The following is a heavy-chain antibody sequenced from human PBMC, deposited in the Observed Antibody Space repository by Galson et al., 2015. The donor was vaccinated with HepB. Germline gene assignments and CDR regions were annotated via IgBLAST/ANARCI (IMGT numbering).Heavy chain of an antibody. D-gene: IGHD5-24*01. CDR2: ISSSSSYI. CDR1: GFTFSSYS. J-gene: IGHJ6*02. Sequence: SLRLSCAASGFTFSSYSMNWVRQAPGKGLEWVSSISSSSSYIYYADSVKGRFTISRDNAKNSLYLQMNSLRAEDTAVYYCASHHVEMATIDYYYYGMDVWGQVTTVTVSS. CDR3: ASHHVEMATIDYYYYGMDV. V-gene: IGHV3-21*01.